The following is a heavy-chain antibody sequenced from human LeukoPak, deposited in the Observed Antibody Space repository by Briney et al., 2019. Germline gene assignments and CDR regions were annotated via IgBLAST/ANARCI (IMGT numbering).Heavy chain of an antibody. CDR1: GLTFSNVW. D-gene: IGHD2-2*02. Sequence: GGSLRHSCVVSGLTFSNVWMSWVRQAPGKGLEWVGRIKSKTHGGTTDYAAPVYGRFSVSRDDSKNTLYLQMNSLQTEDTAVYYCTTFSDCSTSVCYNNYWGQGTLVTVSS. J-gene: IGHJ4*02. V-gene: IGHV3-15*01. CDR2: IKSKTHGGTT. CDR3: TTFSDCSTSVCYNNY.